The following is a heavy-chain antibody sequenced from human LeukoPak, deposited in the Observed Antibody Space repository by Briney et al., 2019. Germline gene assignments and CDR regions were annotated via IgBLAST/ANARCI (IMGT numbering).Heavy chain of an antibody. D-gene: IGHD1-14*01. V-gene: IGHV4-59*01. CDR1: GGSISSYY. CDR2: IYFGGST. CDR3: VSGLCEAPGSH. J-gene: IGHJ4*02. Sequence: SETLSLTCTVSGGSISSYYWSWIRQPPGKGLEWIGYIYFGGSTNYHPSLKSRVTISIDTPKNQSSLRLSSVTAADTAVYYCVSGLCEAPGSHWGQGTLVTVSS.